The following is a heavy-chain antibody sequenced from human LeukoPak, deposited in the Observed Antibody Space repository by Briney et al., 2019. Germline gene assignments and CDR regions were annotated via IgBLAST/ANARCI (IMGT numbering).Heavy chain of an antibody. CDR2: IIPILGIA. D-gene: IGHD3-3*01. CDR1: GGTFSSYT. CDR3: ASSGGVTISLGY. V-gene: IGHV1-69*02. Sequence: SVKVSCKASGGTFSSYTISWVRQAPGQGREGMGRIIPILGIANYAQKFQGRVTITADKSTSTAYMELSSLRSEDTAVYYCASSGGVTISLGYWGQGTLVTVSS. J-gene: IGHJ4*02.